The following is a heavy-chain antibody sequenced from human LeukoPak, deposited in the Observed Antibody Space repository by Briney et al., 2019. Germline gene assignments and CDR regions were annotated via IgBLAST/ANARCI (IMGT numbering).Heavy chain of an antibody. Sequence: SETLSLTCTVSGASISSDGYYWTWIRQHPEKGLEWVGYIYNSGSTNYNPSLKSRVTISVDTSKNQFSLKLSSVTAADTAVYYCARTGLGFTIDYWGQGTLVTVSS. CDR2: IYNSGST. D-gene: IGHD7-27*01. CDR3: ARTGLGFTIDY. V-gene: IGHV4-31*03. J-gene: IGHJ4*02. CDR1: GASISSDGYY.